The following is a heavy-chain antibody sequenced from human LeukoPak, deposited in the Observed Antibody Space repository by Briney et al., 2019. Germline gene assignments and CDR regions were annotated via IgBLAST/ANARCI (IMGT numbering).Heavy chain of an antibody. D-gene: IGHD6-13*01. V-gene: IGHV5-51*01. J-gene: IGHJ6*03. CDR3: ARHVRAGAAALYYMDV. CDR2: IYPGDSDT. Sequence: GESLKISCKGSGYSFTSCWIGWVRQMPGKGLEWMGIIYPGDSDTRYSPSFQGQVTISADKSISTAYLQWSSLKASDTAMYYCARHVRAGAAALYYMDVWGKGTTVAVSS. CDR1: GYSFTSCW.